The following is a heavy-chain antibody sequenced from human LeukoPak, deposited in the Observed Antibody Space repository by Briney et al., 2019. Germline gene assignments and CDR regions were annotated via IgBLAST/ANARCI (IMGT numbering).Heavy chain of an antibody. D-gene: IGHD2-2*01. Sequence: GGSLRLSCAASGFTFDDYGMSWVRQAPGKGLEWVSGINWNGGSTGYADSVKGRFTISRDNAKNSLYLQMNSLRAEDTALYYCARAVVPAARVKDYYYYYMDVWGKGTTVTVSS. CDR1: GFTFDDYG. V-gene: IGHV3-20*04. CDR3: ARAVVPAARVKDYYYYYMDV. J-gene: IGHJ6*03. CDR2: INWNGGST.